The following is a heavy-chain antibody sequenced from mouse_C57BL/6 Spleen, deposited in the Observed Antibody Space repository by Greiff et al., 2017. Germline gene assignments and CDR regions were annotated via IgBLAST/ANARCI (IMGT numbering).Heavy chain of an antibody. CDR1: GYTFTDYN. V-gene: IGHV1-18*01. D-gene: IGHD1-1*01. CDR2: INPNNGGT. CDR3: ARPHYGSSYDAMDF. Sequence: VQLQQSGPELVKPGASVKIPCKASGYTFTDYNMDWVKQSHGKSLEWIGDINPNNGGTIYNQKFKGKATLTVDKSSSTAYMELRSLTSEDTAVYYCARPHYGSSYDAMDFWGQGTSVTVSS. J-gene: IGHJ4*01.